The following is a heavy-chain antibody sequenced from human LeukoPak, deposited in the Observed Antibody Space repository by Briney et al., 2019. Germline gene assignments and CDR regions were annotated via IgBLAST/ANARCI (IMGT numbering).Heavy chain of an antibody. CDR2: IIPIFGTA. D-gene: IGHD3-3*01. CDR1: GGTFSSYA. J-gene: IGHJ4*02. CDR3: ARETIFDGYFDY. V-gene: IGHV1-69*13. Sequence: SVKVSCKASGGTFSSYAISWVRQAPGQGLEWMGGIIPIFGTANYAQKFPGRVTITADESTSTAYMELSSLISEDTAVYYCARETIFDGYFDYWCQGTMVIVSS.